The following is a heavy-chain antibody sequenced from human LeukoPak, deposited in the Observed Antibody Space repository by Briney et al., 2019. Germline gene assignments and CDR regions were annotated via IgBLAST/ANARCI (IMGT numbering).Heavy chain of an antibody. V-gene: IGHV4-39*01. Sequence: SETLSLTCTVSGGSISSSSYYWGWIRQPPGKGLEWIGSIYYSGSTYYNPSLKSRVTISVDTSKNQFSLKLSSVTAADTAVYYCARQRYAKSRYSISWLGQSRFDPWGQGTLVTVSS. D-gene: IGHD6-13*01. CDR2: IYYSGST. CDR3: ARQRYAKSRYSISWLGQSRFDP. J-gene: IGHJ5*02. CDR1: GGSISSSSYY.